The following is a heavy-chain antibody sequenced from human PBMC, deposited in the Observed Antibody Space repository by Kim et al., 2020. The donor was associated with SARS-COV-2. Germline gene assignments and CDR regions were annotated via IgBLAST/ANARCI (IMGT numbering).Heavy chain of an antibody. D-gene: IGHD3-3*01. Sequence: GGSLRLSCAASGFTFSSYAMSWVRQAPGKGLEWVSAISGSGGSTYYADSVKGRFTISRDNSKNTLYLQMNSLRAEDTAVYYCAKVQGGGGSGYYSSLDYWGQGTLVTVSS. CDR3: AKVQGGGGSGYYSSLDY. CDR1: GFTFSSYA. V-gene: IGHV3-23*01. J-gene: IGHJ4*02. CDR2: ISGSGGST.